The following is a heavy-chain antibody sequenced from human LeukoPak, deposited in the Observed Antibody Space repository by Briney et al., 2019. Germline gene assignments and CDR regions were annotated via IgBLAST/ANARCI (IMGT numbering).Heavy chain of an antibody. Sequence: ASVKVSCKASGYTFTDCYMHWVRQAPGQGLEWMGWINPNSGGTSYAQKFQGRVTMTRDTSTSTAYMEVSRLTPDDTAVYYCARRYYGSGSYYYFDYWGQGSLVTVSS. J-gene: IGHJ4*02. V-gene: IGHV1-2*02. CDR3: ARRYYGSGSYYYFDY. CDR2: INPNSGGT. D-gene: IGHD3-10*01. CDR1: GYTFTDCY.